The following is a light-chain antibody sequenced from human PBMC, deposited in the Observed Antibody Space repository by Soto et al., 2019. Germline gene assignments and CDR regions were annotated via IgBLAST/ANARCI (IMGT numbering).Light chain of an antibody. CDR2: GAS. CDR1: QSVSSSY. V-gene: IGKV3-20*01. CDR3: QQYDSSPLT. Sequence: EIVLTQSPGTLSLSPGERATLSCRASQSVSSSYLAWYQQKPGQAPRLLIYGASSRATGIPDRSSGSGSGTDFTLTISRLQPEDFALYYCQQYDSSPLTFGGGTKVEIK. J-gene: IGKJ4*01.